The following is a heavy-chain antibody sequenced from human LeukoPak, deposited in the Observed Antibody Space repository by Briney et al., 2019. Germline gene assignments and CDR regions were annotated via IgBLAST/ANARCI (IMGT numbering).Heavy chain of an antibody. CDR3: ARERYDFWSGYSNTPLDY. J-gene: IGHJ4*02. CDR2: ISYDGSNK. Sequence: GGSLRLSCAASGFTFSSYAMHWVRQAPGKGLEWVAVISYDGSNKYYTDSVQGRFTISRDNSKNTLYLQMNSLRDEHTAVYYCARERYDFWSGYSNTPLDYWGQGTLVTVSS. CDR1: GFTFSSYA. V-gene: IGHV3-30-3*01. D-gene: IGHD3-3*01.